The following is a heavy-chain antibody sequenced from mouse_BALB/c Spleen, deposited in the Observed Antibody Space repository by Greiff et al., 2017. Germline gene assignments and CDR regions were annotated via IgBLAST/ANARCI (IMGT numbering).Heavy chain of an antibody. Sequence: QVQPQQSGPELVRPGVSVKISRKGFSHTFTDYAMHRVKQSHAKSLEWIGVISTYYGNTNYNQKFKGKATMTVDKSFSTAYMELARLTYEDSAVYCCAAGFACWGQGTLVTVSA. V-gene: IGHV1-67*01. CDR3: AAGFAC. J-gene: IGHJ3*01. CDR1: SHTFTDYA. CDR2: ISTYYGNT.